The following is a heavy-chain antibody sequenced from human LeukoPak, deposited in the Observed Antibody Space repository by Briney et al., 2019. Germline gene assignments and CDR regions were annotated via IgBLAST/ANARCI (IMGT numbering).Heavy chain of an antibody. V-gene: IGHV4-59*01. CDR1: GGSISSYY. D-gene: IGHD6-13*01. CDR3: ARGRPLVVRWSYFDY. J-gene: IGHJ4*02. CDR2: IYYSGST. Sequence: PSETLSLTCTVSGGSISSYYWSWIRQPPGKGLEWIGYIYYSGSTNYNPSLKSRVTISVDTSKNQFSLKLSSVTAADTAVYYCARGRPLVVRWSYFDYWGQGTLVTVSS.